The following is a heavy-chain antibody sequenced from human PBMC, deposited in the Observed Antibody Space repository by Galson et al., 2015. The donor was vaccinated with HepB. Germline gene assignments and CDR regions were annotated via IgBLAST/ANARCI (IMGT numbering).Heavy chain of an antibody. Sequence: SVKSPCKASGHTFTSYAINWARQATGQGLEGMGWMNTNSGNTGHAQKFQGKGIMTRNTSISTAYMELSSLRSEDTAVYYCARGPQKLLLFRSHWFDPWGQGTLVTVSS. V-gene: IGHV1-8*01. CDR3: ARGPQKLLLFRSHWFDP. CDR1: GHTFTSYA. J-gene: IGHJ5*02. CDR2: MNTNSGNT. D-gene: IGHD2-2*01.